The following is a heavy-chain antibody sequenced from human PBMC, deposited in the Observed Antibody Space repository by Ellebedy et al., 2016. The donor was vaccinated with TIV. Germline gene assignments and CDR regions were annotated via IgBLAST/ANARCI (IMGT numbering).Heavy chain of an antibody. CDR1: GFTFSSNY. V-gene: IGHV3-53*01. CDR2: LHSGGTT. J-gene: IGHJ4*02. D-gene: IGHD4-17*01. Sequence: GGSLRLXXAASGFTFSSNYMSWVRQAPGKGLEWVAILHSGGTTFYADSVKGRFTISRDSSKNTLYLQMNSLRVEDTAVYYCARAPTVTSVFDCWGQGTLVTVSS. CDR3: ARAPTVTSVFDC.